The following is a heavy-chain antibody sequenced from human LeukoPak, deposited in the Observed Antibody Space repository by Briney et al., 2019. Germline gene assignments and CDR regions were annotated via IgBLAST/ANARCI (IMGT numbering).Heavy chain of an antibody. D-gene: IGHD1-14*01. CDR1: GLTFSTYE. CDR2: IHNSGSTI. CDR3: AKDIGSYYYYMDV. V-gene: IGHV3-48*03. Sequence: GGSLRLSCAASGLTFSTYEMNWVRQAPGKGLEWVSYIHNSGSTIYYADSVKGRFTISRDNVKNSLYLQMNSLRAEDTALYYCAKDIGSYYYYMDVWGKGTTVTISS. J-gene: IGHJ6*03.